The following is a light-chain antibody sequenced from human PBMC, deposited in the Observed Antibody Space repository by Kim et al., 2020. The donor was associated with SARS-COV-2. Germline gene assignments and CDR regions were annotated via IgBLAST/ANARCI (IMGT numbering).Light chain of an antibody. J-gene: IGKJ5*01. CDR3: QQSNSYPRT. CDR1: QDVSSG. CDR2: AAS. Sequence: DIQMTQSPSSVSASVGDRVTITCRASQDVSSGLAWYQQKPGKAPNLLIYAASTLQSGVPSRFSGSGSGTDFTLTISSLQPEDFATYYCQQSNSYPRTFGQGTRLEIK. V-gene: IGKV1-12*01.